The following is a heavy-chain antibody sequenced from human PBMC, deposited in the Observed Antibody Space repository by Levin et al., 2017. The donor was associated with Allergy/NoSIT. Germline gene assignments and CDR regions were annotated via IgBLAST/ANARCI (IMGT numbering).Heavy chain of an antibody. CDR2: ISSSSSYI. V-gene: IGHV3-21*01. D-gene: IGHD7-27*01. CDR3: ARGPVLGYYYMDV. J-gene: IGHJ6*03. CDR1: GFTFSSYS. Sequence: LSLTCAASGFTFSSYSMNWVRQAPGKGLEWVSSISSSSSYIYYADSVKGRFTISRDNAKNSLYLQMNSLRAEDTAVYYCARGPVLGYYYMDVWGKGTTVTVSS.